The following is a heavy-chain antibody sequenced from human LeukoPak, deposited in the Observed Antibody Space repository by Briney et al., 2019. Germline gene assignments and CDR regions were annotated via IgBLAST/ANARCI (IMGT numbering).Heavy chain of an antibody. Sequence: PGRSLRLSCAASGFTLSTYAMHWVRQAPGKGLEWVAVIWYDGSNKYYADSVKGRFTISRDNSKNTLYLQMNSLRAEDTAVFYCARGTFCGGGDCYFFDFWGQGTLVTVSS. V-gene: IGHV3-33*01. CDR3: ARGTFCGGGDCYFFDF. CDR2: IWYDGSNK. D-gene: IGHD2-21*02. CDR1: GFTLSTYA. J-gene: IGHJ4*02.